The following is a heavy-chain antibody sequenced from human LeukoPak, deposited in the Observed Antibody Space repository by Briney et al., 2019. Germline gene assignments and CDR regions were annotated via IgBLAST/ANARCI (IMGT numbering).Heavy chain of an antibody. CDR3: AKVVLRDKWFDNYSDY. CDR1: GFTFSSYG. J-gene: IGHJ4*02. D-gene: IGHD3-10*01. Sequence: GGSLRLSCAASGFTFSSYGMHWVRQAPSKGLEWVAVISYDGSNKYYADSVKGRFTISRDNSKNTLYLQMNSLRAEDTAVYYCAKVVLRDKWFDNYSDYWGQGTLVTVSS. CDR2: ISYDGSNK. V-gene: IGHV3-30*18.